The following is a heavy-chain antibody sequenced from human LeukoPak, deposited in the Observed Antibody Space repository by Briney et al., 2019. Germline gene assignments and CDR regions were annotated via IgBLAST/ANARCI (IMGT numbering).Heavy chain of an antibody. CDR2: IKQDGSEK. Sequence: PGRSLRLSCAASGFTFSSYAMHWVRQAPGKGLEWVANIKQDGSEKYYVDSVKGRFTISRDNAKNSLYLQMNSLRAEDTAVYYCARESTSSWTFDIWGQGTMATVSS. CDR3: ARESTSSWTFDI. D-gene: IGHD6-13*01. J-gene: IGHJ3*02. V-gene: IGHV3-7*01. CDR1: GFTFSSYA.